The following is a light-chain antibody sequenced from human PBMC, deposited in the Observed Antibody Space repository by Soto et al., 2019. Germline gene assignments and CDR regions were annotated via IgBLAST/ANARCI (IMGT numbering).Light chain of an antibody. CDR3: QQYGSSSWT. Sequence: EIVLTQSPGTLSLFPGERATLSCKTSQSVSSSSLAWYQQKPGQAPRLLIYGASSRATGIPDRFSGSGSGTDFTLTISRLEPEDFAVYYCQQYGSSSWTFGQGTKVEIK. V-gene: IGKV3-20*01. J-gene: IGKJ1*01. CDR2: GAS. CDR1: QSVSSSS.